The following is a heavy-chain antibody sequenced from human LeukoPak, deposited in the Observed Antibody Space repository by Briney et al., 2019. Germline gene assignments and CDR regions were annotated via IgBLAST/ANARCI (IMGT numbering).Heavy chain of an antibody. J-gene: IGHJ4*02. CDR2: ISSSGSTI. Sequence: GGSLRLSCAASGFTFSSYWMSWVRQAPGKGLEWVSYISSSGSTIYYADSVKGRFTISRDNAKNSLYLQMNSLRAEDTAVYYCARDYGGSSPFDYWGQGTLVTVSS. CDR3: ARDYGGSSPFDY. D-gene: IGHD4-23*01. CDR1: GFTFSSYW. V-gene: IGHV3-48*04.